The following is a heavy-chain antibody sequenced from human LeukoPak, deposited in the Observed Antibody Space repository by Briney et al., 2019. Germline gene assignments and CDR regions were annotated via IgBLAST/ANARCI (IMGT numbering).Heavy chain of an antibody. V-gene: IGHV4-59*08. Sequence: SETLSLTCTVSGGSINDYHWSWIRQPPGQGLEWIGYVLYSGSTNYKPSLKSRVTISLDTSKNQFSLKLRSVTAADTAVYYCARHVNHYYFFEYWGQGRLVTVST. D-gene: IGHD3-10*01. CDR1: GGSINDYH. CDR3: ARHVNHYYFFEY. J-gene: IGHJ4*02. CDR2: VLYSGST.